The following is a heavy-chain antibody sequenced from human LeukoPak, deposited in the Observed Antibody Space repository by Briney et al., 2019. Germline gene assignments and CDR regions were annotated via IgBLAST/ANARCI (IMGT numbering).Heavy chain of an antibody. V-gene: IGHV3-30-3*01. Sequence: GGSLRLSCAASGFTFSSYAMHWARQAPGKGLEWVAVISYDGSNKYYADSVKGRFTISRDNSKNTLYLQMNSLRAEDTAVYYCARAYFWSGYSNPIDYWGQGTLVTVSS. CDR2: ISYDGSNK. J-gene: IGHJ4*02. D-gene: IGHD3-3*01. CDR1: GFTFSSYA. CDR3: ARAYFWSGYSNPIDY.